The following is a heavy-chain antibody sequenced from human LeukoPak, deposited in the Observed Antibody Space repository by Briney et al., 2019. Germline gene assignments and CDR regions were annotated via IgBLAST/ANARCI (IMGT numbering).Heavy chain of an antibody. J-gene: IGHJ4*02. CDR2: ISYDGSNK. Sequence: GGSLRLSCAASGFTFSSYAMSWVRQAPGKGLEWVAVISYDGSNKYYADSVKGRFTISRDNSKNTLYLQMNSLRAEDTAVYYCARRALADFDYWGQGTLVTVSS. CDR3: ARRALADFDY. V-gene: IGHV3-30-3*01. CDR1: GFTFSSYA. D-gene: IGHD6-19*01.